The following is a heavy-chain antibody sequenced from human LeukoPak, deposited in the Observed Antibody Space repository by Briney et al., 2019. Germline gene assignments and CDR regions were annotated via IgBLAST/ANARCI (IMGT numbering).Heavy chain of an antibody. CDR1: GYTFTSYG. J-gene: IGHJ4*02. CDR2: ISAYNGNT. Sequence: GASVKVSCKASGYTFTSYGISWVRQAPGQGLEWMGWISAYNGNTNYAQKLQGRVTMTTDTSTSTAYMELRSLRSDDTAVYYCARDPEMATISDVLFFDYWGQGTLLTVSS. D-gene: IGHD5-24*01. V-gene: IGHV1-18*01. CDR3: ARDPEMATISDVLFFDY.